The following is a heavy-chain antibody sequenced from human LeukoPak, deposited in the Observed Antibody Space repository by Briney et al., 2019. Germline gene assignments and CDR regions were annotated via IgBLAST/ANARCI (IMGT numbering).Heavy chain of an antibody. CDR2: ISGGGGST. CDR3: TRKTPGRTPFDY. Sequence: GGSLRLSCAASGFTFSSYAMSWVRQAPGKGLEWVSAISGGGGSTYYADSVKGRFTISRDNSKNTLYLQMDSLRAEDTAIYYCTRKTPGRTPFDYWGQGTLVTVSS. J-gene: IGHJ4*02. CDR1: GFTFSSYA. D-gene: IGHD2-15*01. V-gene: IGHV3-23*01.